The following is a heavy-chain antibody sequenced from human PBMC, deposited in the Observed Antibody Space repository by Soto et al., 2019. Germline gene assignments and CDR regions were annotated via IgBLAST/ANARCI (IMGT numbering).Heavy chain of an antibody. CDR3: ARGGSSDWQVALDI. CDR1: GGSINTYY. V-gene: IGHV4-59*01. Sequence: SETLSLTCAVSGGSINTYYWSWVRQPPGKGLEWIGNIHHSGSTNYNPSLNSRVTISIDTSKNKLSLWLNSVTAADTAVYYCARGGSSDWQVALDIWGQGTMVTVSS. J-gene: IGHJ3*02. D-gene: IGHD6-19*01. CDR2: IHHSGST.